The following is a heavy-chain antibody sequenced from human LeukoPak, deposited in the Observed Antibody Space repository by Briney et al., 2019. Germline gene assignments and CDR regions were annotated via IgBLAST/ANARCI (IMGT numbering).Heavy chain of an antibody. CDR1: GGSISSSSYY. CDR2: IYYSGST. J-gene: IGHJ4*02. CDR3: ARHSRDSSSWSGGGYDY. Sequence: PSETLSLTCTVSGGSISSSSYYWGWIRQPPGKGLEWIGSIYYSGSTYYNPSLKSRVTISVDTSKNQFSLKLSSVTAADTAVYYCARHSRDSSSWSGGGYDYWGQGTLVTVSS. V-gene: IGHV4-39*01. D-gene: IGHD6-13*01.